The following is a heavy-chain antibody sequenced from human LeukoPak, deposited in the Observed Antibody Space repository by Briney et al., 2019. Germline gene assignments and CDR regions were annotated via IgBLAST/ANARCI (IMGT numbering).Heavy chain of an antibody. J-gene: IGHJ4*02. D-gene: IGHD3-10*01. CDR2: ISYDGSNK. CDR3: ATLWFGEPYFDY. V-gene: IGHV3-30-3*01. CDR1: GFTFSSYA. Sequence: GRSLRLSCAASGFTFSSYAMHWVRQAPGKGLEWVAVISYDGSNKFYADSVKGRFTISRDNSKNTLYLQMNSLRAEDTAVYYCATLWFGEPYFDYWGQGTLVTVSS.